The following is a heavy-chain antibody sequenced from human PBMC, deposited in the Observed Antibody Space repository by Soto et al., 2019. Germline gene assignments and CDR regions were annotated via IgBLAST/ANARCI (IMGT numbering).Heavy chain of an antibody. CDR3: ARTDSAGRWAAWY. CDR1: GDSVCSGGYF. V-gene: IGHV4-61*03. J-gene: IGHJ1*01. D-gene: IGHD2-15*01. Sequence: PSETLSLTCTVSGDSVCSGGYFCIWIRQSPGKGLEWIGHIHNSVNTQYNPPLRSRVTISIDTSKKHFSLNLRSVTAAATAVYYCARTDSAGRWAAWYWGQGTLVTVSS. CDR2: IHNSVNT.